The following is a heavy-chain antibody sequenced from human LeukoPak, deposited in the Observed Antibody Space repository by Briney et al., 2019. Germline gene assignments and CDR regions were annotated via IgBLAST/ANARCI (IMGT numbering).Heavy chain of an antibody. D-gene: IGHD6-19*01. J-gene: IGHJ5*02. CDR1: GGSFSDYY. CDR3: ARGGSGWFNWFDP. Sequence: SETLSLTCAVYGGSFSDYYWSWIRQPPGKGLEWIGEINQSGITNYNPSLKSRVTISVDTSKNQFSLKLGSVTAADTAVYYCARGGSGWFNWFDPWGQGTLVTVSS. CDR2: INQSGIT. V-gene: IGHV4-34*01.